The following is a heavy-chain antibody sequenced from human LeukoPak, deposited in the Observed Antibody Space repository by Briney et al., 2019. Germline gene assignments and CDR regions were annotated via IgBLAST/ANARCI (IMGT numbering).Heavy chain of an antibody. CDR1: GYTFTSYY. V-gene: IGHV1-46*01. CDR3: ARDATGGLQLDY. J-gene: IGHJ4*02. D-gene: IGHD1-14*01. CDR2: ISPTGGTT. Sequence: ASVKVSCKASGYTFTSYYMYWVRQAPGQGLEWMGIISPTGGTTTYAQKFQGRVTMTRDMSTSTVYMEVSSLRSEDTAVYYCARDATGGLQLDYWGQGTLVTVSS.